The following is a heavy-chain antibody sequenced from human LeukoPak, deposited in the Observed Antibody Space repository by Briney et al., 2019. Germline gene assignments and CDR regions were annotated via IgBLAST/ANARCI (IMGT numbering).Heavy chain of an antibody. CDR2: ISWNSGSI. Sequence: SLRLPCAAFGFTLEYYAMQRVREGPRKGLEWVSGISWNSGSIGYADSVKGRFTISRDNAKNSLYLQMNSLRGEDTAVYYCARHTYWAFDYWGQGSLVTVSS. CDR3: ARHTYWAFDY. J-gene: IGHJ4*02. V-gene: IGHV3-9*01. CDR1: GFTLEYYA. D-gene: IGHD2-8*02.